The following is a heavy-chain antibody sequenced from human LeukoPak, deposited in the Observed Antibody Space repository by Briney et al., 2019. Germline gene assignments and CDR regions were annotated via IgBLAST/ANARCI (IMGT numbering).Heavy chain of an antibody. CDR2: IFYSGSA. J-gene: IGHJ4*02. V-gene: IGHV4-59*01. CDR1: GGSISGYY. D-gene: IGHD1-26*01. Sequence: PSETLSLTCTVSGGSISGYYWSWIRQPPGKGLEWIGAIFYSGSANYNPSLKSRVTISVDTSKNQFSLKLSSVTAADAAVYYCARGEWDLLFDYWGQGTLVTVSS. CDR3: ARGEWDLLFDY.